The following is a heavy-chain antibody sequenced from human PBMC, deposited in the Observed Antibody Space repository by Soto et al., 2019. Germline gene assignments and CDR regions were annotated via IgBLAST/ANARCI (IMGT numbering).Heavy chain of an antibody. D-gene: IGHD3-16*01. CDR3: ARGRYALDY. J-gene: IGHJ4*02. CDR1: GFTLSDYY. CDR2: ISGSGNTI. Sequence: PGGSLRLSCAASGFTLSDYYMSWIRQAPGKGLEWVSHISGSGNTIDYADSVKGRFTISRDNAKNSLYLQMNSLRDDDTAVFYCARGRYALDYWGQGTRVTSPQ. V-gene: IGHV3-11*01.